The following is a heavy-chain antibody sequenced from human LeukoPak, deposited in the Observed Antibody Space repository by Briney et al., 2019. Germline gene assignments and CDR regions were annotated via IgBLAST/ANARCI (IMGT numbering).Heavy chain of an antibody. Sequence: ASVEVSCRATGYSFTSSAISWVRQAPGQGLEWMGWLSVYDANTKYAQKFQGRVTMTTDTSTSIAYMELRSLRSDDTALYYCARDSSTWSEGLNWFDPWGQGTLVTVSS. D-gene: IGHD6-13*01. CDR1: GYSFTSSA. CDR3: ARDSSTWSEGLNWFDP. J-gene: IGHJ5*02. V-gene: IGHV1-18*01. CDR2: LSVYDANT.